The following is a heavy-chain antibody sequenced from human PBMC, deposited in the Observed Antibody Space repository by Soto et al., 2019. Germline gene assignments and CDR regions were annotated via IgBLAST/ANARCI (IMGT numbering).Heavy chain of an antibody. CDR1: GFTFSSYA. D-gene: IGHD1-26*01. CDR3: ARGSGSYSISWYFDL. Sequence: QVQLVESGGGVVQPGRSLRLSCAASGFTFSSYAMHWVRQAPGKGLEWVAVISYDGSRKYYADSVKGRFTISRDNSKNTLYLQMNSLRAEDTAVYYCARGSGSYSISWYFDLWGRGTLVTVSS. CDR2: ISYDGSRK. J-gene: IGHJ2*01. V-gene: IGHV3-30-3*01.